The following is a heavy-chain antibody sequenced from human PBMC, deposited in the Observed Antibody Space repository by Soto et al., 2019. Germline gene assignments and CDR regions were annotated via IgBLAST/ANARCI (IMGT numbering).Heavy chain of an antibody. CDR1: GGSISSYY. CDR2: IYYSGST. D-gene: IGHD3-9*01. V-gene: IGHV4-59*01. Sequence: PSETLSLTCTVSGGSISSYYWGWIRQPPGKGLEWIGYIYYSGSTNYNPSLKSRVTISVDTSKNQFSLKLSSVTAADTAVYYCARGKLRSFDWSPKTPIRWFDPWGQGTLVTVSS. J-gene: IGHJ5*02. CDR3: ARGKLRSFDWSPKTPIRWFDP.